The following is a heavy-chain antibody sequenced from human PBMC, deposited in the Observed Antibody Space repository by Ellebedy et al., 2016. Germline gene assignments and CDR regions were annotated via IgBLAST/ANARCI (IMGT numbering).Heavy chain of an antibody. CDR1: RYTFSTYY. CDR2: INPGDGST. CDR3: AKDADGYYDSSGYYPDY. V-gene: IGHV1-46*04. J-gene: IGHJ4*02. D-gene: IGHD3-22*01. Sequence: ASVKVSXKASRYTFSTYYMHWVRQAPGQGLEWMGLINPGDGSTSYAQKLQDRVTMTRDTSTSTAYMELRSLRSDDTAVYYCAKDADGYYDSSGYYPDYWGQGTLVTVSS.